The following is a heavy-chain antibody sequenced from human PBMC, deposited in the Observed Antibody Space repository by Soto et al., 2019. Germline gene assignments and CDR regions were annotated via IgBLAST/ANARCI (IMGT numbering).Heavy chain of an antibody. J-gene: IGHJ5*02. V-gene: IGHV2-5*02. CDR1: GFSLTTRGVG. D-gene: IGHD3-16*01. CDR3: AHIPNYYQYDWFDP. CDR2: IYWDDDK. Sequence: QITLKESGPPLVKPTQTLTLPCTFPGFSLTTRGVGVGWIRQPPGKALECLALIYWDDDKRYSPSLQSRLSITKDTSKNQVVLTMNNVDPVDTATYYCAHIPNYYQYDWFDPWGQGTLVSVSS.